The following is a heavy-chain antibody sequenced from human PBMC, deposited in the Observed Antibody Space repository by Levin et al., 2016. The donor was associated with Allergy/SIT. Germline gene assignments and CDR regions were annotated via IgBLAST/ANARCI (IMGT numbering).Heavy chain of an antibody. CDR3: ARDLGRWELGNWYFDL. D-gene: IGHD1-26*01. CDR2: INSDGTST. Sequence: GESLKISCAASGFTFNNYWMHWVRQAPGKGLVWVSRINSDGTSTSYADSVKGRFTISRDNAKNTLYLQMNSLRADDTAVYYCARDLGRWELGNWYFDLWGRGTLVTVSS. J-gene: IGHJ2*01. V-gene: IGHV3-74*01. CDR1: GFTFNNYW.